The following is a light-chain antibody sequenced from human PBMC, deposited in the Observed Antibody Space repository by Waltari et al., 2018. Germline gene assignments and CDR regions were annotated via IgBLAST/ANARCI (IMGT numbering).Light chain of an antibody. J-gene: IGKJ4*01. CDR1: QSVLYSSNNKKY. V-gene: IGKV4-1*01. CDR2: WAS. Sequence: DIVMTQSPDSLAVSLGERATINCKSSQSVLYSSNNKKYFAWYQQKPGQPPKLLIYWASTRESGVPDRISGSGSGRDFTLTISSLQAEDVAVYYCQQYYSTPLTFGGGTKVEIK. CDR3: QQYYSTPLT.